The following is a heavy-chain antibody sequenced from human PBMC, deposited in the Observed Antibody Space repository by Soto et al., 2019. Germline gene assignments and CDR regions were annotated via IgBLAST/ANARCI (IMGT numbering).Heavy chain of an antibody. CDR2: ISAYSGNT. J-gene: IGHJ4*02. CDR1: GYTFTSYG. CDR3: ARGRIAARSPLIY. V-gene: IGHV1-8*02. Sequence: GASVKVSCKASGYTFTSYGISWVRQAPGQGLEWMGWISAYSGNTGYAQKFQGRVTMTRNTSISTAYMELSSLRSEDTAVYYCARGRIAARSPLIYWGQGTLVTVSS. D-gene: IGHD6-6*01.